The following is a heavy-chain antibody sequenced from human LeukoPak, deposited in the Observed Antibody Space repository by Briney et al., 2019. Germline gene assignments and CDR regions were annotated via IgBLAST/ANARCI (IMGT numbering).Heavy chain of an antibody. V-gene: IGHV3-30*02. CDR3: AKSGDRYMITFGGVIAPLDY. CDR1: GFTFSSYG. J-gene: IGHJ4*02. D-gene: IGHD3-16*02. Sequence: GGSLRLSCAASGFTFSSYGMHWVRQAPGKGLEWVAFIRYDGSNKYYADSVKGRFTISRDNSKNTLYLQMNSLRAEDTAVYYCAKSGDRYMITFGGVIAPLDYWGQGTLVTVSS. CDR2: IRYDGSNK.